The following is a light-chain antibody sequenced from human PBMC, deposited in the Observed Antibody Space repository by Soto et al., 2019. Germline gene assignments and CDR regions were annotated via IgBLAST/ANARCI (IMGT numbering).Light chain of an antibody. V-gene: IGKV3-11*01. CDR2: DAS. CDR3: QQRSSWPRT. CDR1: QSVSSY. J-gene: IGKJ2*01. Sequence: EIVLTQSPATLSLSPGERATLSCRASQSVSSYLAWYQQKPGQTPRLLIYDASNRATGIPARFSGSGSGTDFTLTISSLDPEDFAVYYFQQRSSWPRTFGQGTKLEIK.